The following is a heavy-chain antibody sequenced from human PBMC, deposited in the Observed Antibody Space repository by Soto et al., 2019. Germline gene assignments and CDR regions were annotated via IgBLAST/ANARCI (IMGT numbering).Heavy chain of an antibody. D-gene: IGHD3-3*01. CDR1: GFTFSSYA. J-gene: IGHJ6*03. V-gene: IGHV3-23*01. CDR2: ISGSGGST. Sequence: GGSLRLSCAASGFTFSSYAMSWVRQAPGKGLEWVSAISGSGGSTYYADSVKGRFTISRDNSKNTLYLQMNSLRAEDTAVYYCAKSPADYDAEYYYYYYMDVWGKGTTVTVSS. CDR3: AKSPADYDAEYYYYYYMDV.